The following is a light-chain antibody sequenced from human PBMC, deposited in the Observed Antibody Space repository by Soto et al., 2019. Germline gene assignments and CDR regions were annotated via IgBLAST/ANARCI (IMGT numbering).Light chain of an antibody. CDR1: QSLLHSNGYNY. Sequence: DIVMTQSPLSLPVTPGEPASISCRSSQSLLHSNGYNYLNWYLQKPGQSPQLLIFLGSNRYSGVPDRFSGSGSGTDFALKISKVEAEDVGVYYCMQALQTPPTFGQGTKVEIK. CDR2: LGS. V-gene: IGKV2-28*01. CDR3: MQALQTPPT. J-gene: IGKJ1*01.